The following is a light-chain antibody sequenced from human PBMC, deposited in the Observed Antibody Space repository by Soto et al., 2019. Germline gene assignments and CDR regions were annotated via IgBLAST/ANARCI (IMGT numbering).Light chain of an antibody. V-gene: IGKV3-15*01. CDR2: DAS. J-gene: IGKJ3*01. Sequence: EVVMTQSPATLSVSPGERATLSCRASESVSRNLAWYQQKPGQAPRLLIYDASTRATGIPDRFSGGGSGTEFTLTISSLQSEDFVVYYCQQYYNWPFTFGPGTKVDIK. CDR1: ESVSRN. CDR3: QQYYNWPFT.